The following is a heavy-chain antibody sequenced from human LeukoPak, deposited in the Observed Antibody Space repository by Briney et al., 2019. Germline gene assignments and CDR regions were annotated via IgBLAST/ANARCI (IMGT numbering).Heavy chain of an antibody. Sequence: PGGSLRLSCAASAFSFSDYYMSWIRQAPGKGPEWVSSVSGDGTTIYYADSVKGRFTISRENAKNSLYLQMSSLRAEDTAVYYCARAAYYYDDSGYSYQYYSYYMDVWGKGTTVTVSS. CDR1: AFSFSDYY. D-gene: IGHD3-22*01. CDR3: ARAAYYYDDSGYSYQYYSYYMDV. J-gene: IGHJ6*03. V-gene: IGHV3-11*01. CDR2: VSGDGTTI.